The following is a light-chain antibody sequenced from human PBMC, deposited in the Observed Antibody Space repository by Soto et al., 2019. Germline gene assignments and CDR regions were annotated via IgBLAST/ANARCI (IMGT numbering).Light chain of an antibody. J-gene: IGKJ4*01. V-gene: IGKV3-11*01. CDR3: QQRSNWPLT. Sequence: EIGVTQSQDTLSLSPGERATLSSRASQSVSSYLAWYQHKPGQAPRLLISDAPNRATGIPARFSGSGSVTDFTLTIMSLEPEDLAVYYCQQRSNWPLTFGGGTKVEI. CDR1: QSVSSY. CDR2: DAP.